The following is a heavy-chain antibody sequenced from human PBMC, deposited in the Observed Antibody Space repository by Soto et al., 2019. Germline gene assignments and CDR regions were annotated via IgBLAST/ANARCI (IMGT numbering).Heavy chain of an antibody. CDR2: IYWDDDK. V-gene: IGHV2-5*02. Sequence: QITLKESGPTLVKPTQTLTLTCTFSGFSLSTSGVGVGWMRQPPGKALEWLAFIYWDDDKRYSPSLKSSLTITVDTSKNLVVLTMTNMDPVDTATYYCAHLLIDGYPYWNFDLWGRGNLVTVSS. CDR3: AHLLIDGYPYWNFDL. J-gene: IGHJ2*01. CDR1: GFSLSTSGVG. D-gene: IGHD5-12*01.